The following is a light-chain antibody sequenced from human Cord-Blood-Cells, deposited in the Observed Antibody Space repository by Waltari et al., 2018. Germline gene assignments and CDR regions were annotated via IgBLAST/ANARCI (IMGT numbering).Light chain of an antibody. CDR2: EGS. V-gene: IGLV2-23*01. J-gene: IGLJ3*02. CDR1: SSDVGSYNL. Sequence: QSALTQPASVSGSPGQSITISCTGTSSDVGSYNLVSWYQQNPGKAPQLMIDEGSKRPSGVSKRFSGSRAGNTASLTISGLQAEDEADYYCCSYAGSSTWVFGGGTKLTVL. CDR3: CSYAGSSTWV.